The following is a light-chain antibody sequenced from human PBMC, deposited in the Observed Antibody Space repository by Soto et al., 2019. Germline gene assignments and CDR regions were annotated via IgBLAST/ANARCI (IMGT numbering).Light chain of an antibody. CDR1: HSISDT. CDR3: QQYNRYWT. V-gene: IGKV1-5*01. J-gene: IGKJ1*01. Sequence: DIQMTQSPSTLSASVGDRVTMTCRASHSISDTLAWYQQKPGKAPKLLMYGVSSLERGVPSRFSGSGSETEFTLTISSLFPDDFATYYCQQYNRYWTFGQGTKVDIK. CDR2: GVS.